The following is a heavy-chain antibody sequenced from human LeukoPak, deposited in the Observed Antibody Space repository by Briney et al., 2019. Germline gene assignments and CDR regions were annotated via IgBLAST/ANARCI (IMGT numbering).Heavy chain of an antibody. Sequence: SETLSLTCTVSGDSISTSNSYWGWIRQPPGKGLEWIGSIYYSGNTYYNASLKSRVTISVDTSKNQFSLKLTSVTAADTAVYYCARPAGDPVNWFDPWGQGTLVTVSS. CDR2: IYYSGNT. D-gene: IGHD6-19*01. V-gene: IGHV4-39*01. CDR3: ARPAGDPVNWFDP. CDR1: GDSISTSNSY. J-gene: IGHJ5*02.